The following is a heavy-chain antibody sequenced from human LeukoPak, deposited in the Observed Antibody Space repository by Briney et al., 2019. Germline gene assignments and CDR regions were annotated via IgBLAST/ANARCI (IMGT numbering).Heavy chain of an antibody. D-gene: IGHD3-3*01. Sequence: ASVKVSCKASGYTFTSYAMNWVRQAPGQGLEWMGGIIPIFGTANYAQKFQGRVTITADESTSTVYMELSSLRSEDTAVYYCARLVRFLEWPEGPNWFDPWGQGTLVTVSS. CDR3: ARLVRFLEWPEGPNWFDP. V-gene: IGHV1-69*13. J-gene: IGHJ5*02. CDR1: GYTFTSYA. CDR2: IIPIFGTA.